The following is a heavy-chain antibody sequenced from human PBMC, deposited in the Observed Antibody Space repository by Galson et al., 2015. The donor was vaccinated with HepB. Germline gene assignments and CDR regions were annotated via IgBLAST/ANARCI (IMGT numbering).Heavy chain of an antibody. Sequence: QSGAEVKKPGESLRISCKGSGYSFNTYWISWVRQMPGKGLEWMGRIDLSDSYTKYSPSFQGHVIILGDKSISTAYLQWSSLKASDTAMYYSARSSMTVSGTHYWGQGTLVTVSS. CDR1: GYSFNTYW. D-gene: IGHD6-19*01. J-gene: IGHJ4*02. CDR3: ARSSMTVSGTHY. V-gene: IGHV5-10-1*01. CDR2: IDLSDSYT.